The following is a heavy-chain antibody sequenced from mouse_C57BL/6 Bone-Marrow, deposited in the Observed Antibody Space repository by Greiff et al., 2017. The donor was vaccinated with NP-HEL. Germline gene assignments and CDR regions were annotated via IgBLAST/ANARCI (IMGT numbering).Heavy chain of an antibody. CDR1: GYAFTNYL. V-gene: IGHV1-54*01. Sequence: QVHVKQSGAELVRPGTSVKVSCKASGYAFTNYLIEWVKQRPGQGLEWIGVINPGSGGTNYNEKFKGKATLTADKSSSTAYMQLSSLTSEDSAVYFCASTTVGGEAFAYWGQGTLVTVSA. D-gene: IGHD1-1*01. CDR2: INPGSGGT. CDR3: ASTTVGGEAFAY. J-gene: IGHJ3*01.